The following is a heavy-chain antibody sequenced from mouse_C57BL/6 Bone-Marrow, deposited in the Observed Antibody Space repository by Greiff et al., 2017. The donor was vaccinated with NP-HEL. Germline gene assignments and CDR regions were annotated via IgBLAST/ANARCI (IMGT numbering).Heavy chain of an antibody. J-gene: IGHJ1*03. CDR3: APWFPYLYFDV. D-gene: IGHD2-2*01. CDR1: GYTFTDYY. Sequence: EVQLQQSGPELVKPGASVKISCKASGYTFTDYYMDWVKQSHGKSLEWIGDINPNNGGTSYNQKFKGKATLTVDKSSSTAYMELRSLTSEDSAVYYCAPWFPYLYFDVWGTGTTVTVSS. V-gene: IGHV1-26*01. CDR2: INPNNGGT.